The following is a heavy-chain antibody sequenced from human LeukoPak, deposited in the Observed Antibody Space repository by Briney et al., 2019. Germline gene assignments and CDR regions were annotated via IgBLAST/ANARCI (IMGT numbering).Heavy chain of an antibody. J-gene: IGHJ4*02. D-gene: IGHD2-15*01. CDR2: INNDGSST. V-gene: IGHV3-74*01. Sequence: GGSLRLSCGASGFTFSSYWMHWVRQAPGRGLVWVSRINNDGSSTSYADSVQGRFTISRDNAKNSLYLQMNSLRAEDTAVYYCARDLSRYCSGGSCVPEYYFDYWGQGTLVTVSS. CDR1: GFTFSSYW. CDR3: ARDLSRYCSGGSCVPEYYFDY.